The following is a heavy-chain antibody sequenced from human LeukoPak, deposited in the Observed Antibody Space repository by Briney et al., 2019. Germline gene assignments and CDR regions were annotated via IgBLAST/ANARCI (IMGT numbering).Heavy chain of an antibody. CDR2: IYYSGST. CDR3: AREVMITFGGVIDLTGMDV. V-gene: IGHV4-39*02. J-gene: IGHJ6*03. D-gene: IGHD3-16*02. Sequence: KPSETLSLTCTVSGGSISSSSYYWGWIRQPPGKGLEWIGSIYYSGSTYYNPSLKSRVTISVDTSKNQFSLKLSSVTAADTVVYYCAREVMITFGGVIDLTGMDVWGKGTTVTVSS. CDR1: GGSISSSSYY.